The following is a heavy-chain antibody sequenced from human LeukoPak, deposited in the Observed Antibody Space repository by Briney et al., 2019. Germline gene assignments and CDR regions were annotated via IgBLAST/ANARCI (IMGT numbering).Heavy chain of an antibody. CDR2: ISYDGSNK. Sequence: PGGSLRLSCAASGFTFSSYAMHWVRQAPGKGLEWVAVISYDGSNKYYADSVKGRFTISRDNSKNTLYLQMNSLRAEDTAVYYFASPVESSSCYYLDYWGQGTLFTVSS. V-gene: IGHV3-30*04. J-gene: IGHJ4*02. D-gene: IGHD6-13*01. CDR1: GFTFSSYA. CDR3: ASPVESSSCYYLDY.